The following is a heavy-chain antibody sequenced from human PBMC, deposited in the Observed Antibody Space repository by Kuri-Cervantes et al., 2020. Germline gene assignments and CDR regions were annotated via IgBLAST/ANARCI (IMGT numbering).Heavy chain of an antibody. V-gene: IGHV3-7*01. CDR3: ARVRYYDSSGYYLLLGYMDV. D-gene: IGHD3-22*01. CDR2: IKQDGSEK. Sequence: GGSLRLSCTASRFTFSDYYMSWIRQAPGKGLEWVANIKQDGSEKYYVDSVKGRFTISRDNAKNSLYLQMNSLRAEDTAVYYCARVRYYDSSGYYLLLGYMDVWGKGTTVTVSS. J-gene: IGHJ6*03. CDR1: RFTFSDYY.